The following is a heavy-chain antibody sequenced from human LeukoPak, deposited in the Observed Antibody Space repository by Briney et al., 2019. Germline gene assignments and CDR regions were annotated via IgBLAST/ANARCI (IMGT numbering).Heavy chain of an antibody. Sequence: GGSLRLSCAASGFTFSDYYMSWIRQAPGKGLEWVANIKQDGSEKYYVDSVKGRFTISRDNAKNSLYLQMNSLRAEDTAVYYCARDDYWGGQGYWGQGTLVTVPS. D-gene: IGHD3-3*01. CDR3: ARDDYWGGQGY. CDR1: GFTFSDYY. J-gene: IGHJ4*02. V-gene: IGHV3-7*01. CDR2: IKQDGSEK.